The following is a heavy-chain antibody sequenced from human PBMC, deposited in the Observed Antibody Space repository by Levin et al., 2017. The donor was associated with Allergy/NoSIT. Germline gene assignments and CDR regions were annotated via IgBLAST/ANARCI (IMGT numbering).Heavy chain of an antibody. J-gene: IGHJ6*02. Sequence: GGSLRLSCAASGFTFSSYGMHWVRQAPGKGLEWVAVIWYDGSNKYYADSVKGRFTISRDNSKNTLYLQMNSLRAEDTAVYYCARVRSSWYGSSYYYGMDGWGQGTTVTVSS. CDR1: GFTFSSYG. V-gene: IGHV3-33*01. D-gene: IGHD6-13*01. CDR3: ARVRSSWYGSSYYYGMDG. CDR2: IWYDGSNK.